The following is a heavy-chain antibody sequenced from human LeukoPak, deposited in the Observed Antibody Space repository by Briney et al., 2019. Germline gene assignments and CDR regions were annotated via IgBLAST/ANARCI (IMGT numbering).Heavy chain of an antibody. Sequence: GGSLRLSCAASGFTFSSYAMSWVRQAPGKGLEWVSAISGSGGSTYYADSVKGRFTISRDNSKNTLYLQMNSLRAEDTAVYYCAKREVAAIPAAQPYYYYYYMYVWGKGTTVTVSS. V-gene: IGHV3-23*01. CDR3: AKREVAAIPAAQPYYYYYYMYV. J-gene: IGHJ6*03. CDR2: ISGSGGST. D-gene: IGHD2-2*02. CDR1: GFTFSSYA.